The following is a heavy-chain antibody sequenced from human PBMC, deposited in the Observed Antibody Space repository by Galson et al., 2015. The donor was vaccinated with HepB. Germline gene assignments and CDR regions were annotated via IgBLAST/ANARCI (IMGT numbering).Heavy chain of an antibody. CDR2: IYYSGST. Sequence: SETLSLTCTVSGGSISSSSYYWGWIRQPPGKGLEWIGSIYYSGSTYYNPSLKSRVTISVDTSKNQFSLKLSSVTAADTAVYYCARDPGLGYCSGGSCSPSWFDPWGQGTLVTVSS. CDR1: GGSISSSSYY. V-gene: IGHV4-39*07. D-gene: IGHD2-15*01. J-gene: IGHJ5*02. CDR3: ARDPGLGYCSGGSCSPSWFDP.